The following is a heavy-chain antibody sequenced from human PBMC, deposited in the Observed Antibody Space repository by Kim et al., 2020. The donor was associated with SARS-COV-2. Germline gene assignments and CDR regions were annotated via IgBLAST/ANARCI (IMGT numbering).Heavy chain of an antibody. Sequence: SETLSLTCAVYGGSFSGYYWSWIRQPPGKGLEWIGEINHSGTTYYSPSPKSPVTISVDTSKNQFSLKLSSVTAADTAVYYFSRGNYDISGFHTFDYWVQG. J-gene: IGHJ4*02. CDR1: GGSFSGYY. D-gene: IGHD3-22*01. CDR2: INHSGTT. CDR3: SRGNYDISGFHTFDY. V-gene: IGHV4-34*01.